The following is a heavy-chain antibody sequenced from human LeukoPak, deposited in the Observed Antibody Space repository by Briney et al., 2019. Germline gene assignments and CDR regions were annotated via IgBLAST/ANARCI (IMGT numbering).Heavy chain of an antibody. V-gene: IGHV3-74*01. Sequence: SGGALRLSCAASGFTFSSYWRQWVRQAPGKGLVWVSRINSDGRSTSYADSVKGRFTISRDNSKNTLHLQMNSLRAEDTAVYYCARHSSGYYHYDYWGPGTPVTVAS. J-gene: IGHJ4*02. CDR2: INSDGRST. CDR3: ARHSSGYYHYDY. CDR1: GFTFSSYW. D-gene: IGHD3-22*01.